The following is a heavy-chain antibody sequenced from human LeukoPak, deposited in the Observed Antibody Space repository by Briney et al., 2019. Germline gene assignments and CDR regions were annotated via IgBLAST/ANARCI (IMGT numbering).Heavy chain of an antibody. CDR1: GFTFDDYA. CDR3: TRGYSYGYTHWHFDY. Sequence: GGSLRLSCAASGFTFDDYAMYWVRQAPGKGLEWVSGISWNSGSIGYADSVKGRFTISRDNSKNTLYLQMNSLRAEDTAVYYCTRGYSYGYTHWHFDYWGQGTLVTVSS. J-gene: IGHJ4*02. D-gene: IGHD5-18*01. V-gene: IGHV3-9*01. CDR2: ISWNSGSI.